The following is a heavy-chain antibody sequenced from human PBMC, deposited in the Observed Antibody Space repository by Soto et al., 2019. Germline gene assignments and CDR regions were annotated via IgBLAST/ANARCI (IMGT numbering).Heavy chain of an antibody. V-gene: IGHV3-33*01. J-gene: IGHJ6*02. D-gene: IGHD6-13*01. CDR3: ARLMYSSSWYSFREKYYYGMDV. Sequence: HPGGSLRLSCAASGFTFSSYGMHWVRQAPGKGLEWVAVIWYDGSNKYYADSVKGRFTISRDNSKNTLYLQMNSLRAEDTAVYYCARLMYSSSWYSFREKYYYGMDVWGQGTTVTVSS. CDR2: IWYDGSNK. CDR1: GFTFSSYG.